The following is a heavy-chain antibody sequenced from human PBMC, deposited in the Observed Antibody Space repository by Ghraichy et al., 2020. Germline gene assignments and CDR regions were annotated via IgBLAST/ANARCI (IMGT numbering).Heavy chain of an antibody. J-gene: IGHJ4*02. CDR1: GFTVSSNY. Sequence: GESLNISCEASGFTVSSNYMSWVRQAPGKGLEWVSLIYSDGSTFYADSVKGRFTISRDNSTNTLFLQMNSLRAEDTAVYFCANMWQQADYWGRGTLVTVSS. CDR2: IYSDGST. V-gene: IGHV3-53*01. D-gene: IGHD6-13*01. CDR3: ANMWQQADY.